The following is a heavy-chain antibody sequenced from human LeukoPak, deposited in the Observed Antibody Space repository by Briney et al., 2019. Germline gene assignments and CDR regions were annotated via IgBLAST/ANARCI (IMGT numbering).Heavy chain of an antibody. CDR3: AKEPPTATPNWNYQPWGY. J-gene: IGHJ4*02. V-gene: IGHV3-23*01. CDR1: GFTFSSYA. D-gene: IGHD1-7*01. CDR2: ISGSGGST. Sequence: ESGGSLRLSCAASGFTFSSYAMSWVRQAPGKGLEWVSAISGSGGSTYYADSVKGRFTISRDNSKNTLYLQMNSLRAEDTAVYYCAKEPPTATPNWNYQPWGYWGQGTLVTVSS.